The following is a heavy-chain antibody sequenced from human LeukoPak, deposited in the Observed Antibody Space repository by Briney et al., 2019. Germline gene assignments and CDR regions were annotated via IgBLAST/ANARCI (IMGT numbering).Heavy chain of an antibody. D-gene: IGHD3-3*01. J-gene: IGHJ4*02. Sequence: RASETLSLTCTVSGGSVSSGSYYWSWIRQPPGKGLEWIGYIYYSGSTNYNPSLKSRVTISVDTPKNQFSLKLSSVTAADTAVYYCAREVYYDFWSAPFDYWGQGTLVTVSS. CDR3: AREVYYDFWSAPFDY. CDR2: IYYSGST. V-gene: IGHV4-61*01. CDR1: GGSVSSGSYY.